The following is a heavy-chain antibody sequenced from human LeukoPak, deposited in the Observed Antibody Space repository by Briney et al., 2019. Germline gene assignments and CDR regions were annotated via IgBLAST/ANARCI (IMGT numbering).Heavy chain of an antibody. CDR3: ARVGMGGCSSTSCYGYYYYYMDV. J-gene: IGHJ6*03. D-gene: IGHD2-2*01. V-gene: IGHV4-59*01. CDR1: GGSISSYC. Sequence: SETLSLTCTVSGGSISSYCWSWIRQPPGKGLEWIGYIYYSGSTNYNPSLKSRVTISVDTSKNQFSLKLSSVTAADTAVYYCARVGMGGCSSTSCYGYYYYYMDVWGKGTTVTISS. CDR2: IYYSGST.